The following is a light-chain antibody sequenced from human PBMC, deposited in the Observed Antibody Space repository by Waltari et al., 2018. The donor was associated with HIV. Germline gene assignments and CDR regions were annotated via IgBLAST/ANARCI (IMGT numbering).Light chain of an antibody. CDR2: EVS. Sequence: QSALTQPASVSGSPGQSITISCTGTNSDLGAYNYVSWYQQHPGKAPKLLIYEVSNRPSGVSNRFSASKSGTTASLTISGLQAEDEADYYCSSYTGTSTLYVFGPGTKVTVL. CDR3: SSYTGTSTLYV. CDR1: NSDLGAYNY. J-gene: IGLJ1*01. V-gene: IGLV2-14*01.